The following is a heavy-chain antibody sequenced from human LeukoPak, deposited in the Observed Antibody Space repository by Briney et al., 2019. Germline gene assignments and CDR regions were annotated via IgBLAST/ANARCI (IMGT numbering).Heavy chain of an antibody. CDR2: ISGSGGST. Sequence: GGSLRLSCAASGFTFDDYSMSWVRQAPGKGLEWVSAISGSGGSTYYADSVKGRFTISRDNSKNTLYLQMNSLRAEDTAVYYRAGVNYDFWSGYYKGYFDYWGQGTLVTVSS. CDR1: GFTFDDYS. J-gene: IGHJ4*02. D-gene: IGHD3-3*01. CDR3: AGVNYDFWSGYYKGYFDY. V-gene: IGHV3-23*01.